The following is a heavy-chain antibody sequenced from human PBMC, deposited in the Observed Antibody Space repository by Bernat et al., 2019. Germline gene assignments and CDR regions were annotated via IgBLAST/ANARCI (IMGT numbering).Heavy chain of an antibody. Sequence: EVQLVESGGGLVQPGGSLRLSCAASGFTFSSYAMSWVRQAPGKGLEWVSAISGSGGSTYYADSVKGRFTISRDNSKNTLYLQMNSLRAEDTAVYYCAKAGRYCSGGSCYYYFDYWGQGTLVTVSS. D-gene: IGHD2-15*01. J-gene: IGHJ4*02. CDR3: AKAGRYCSGGSCYYYFDY. CDR1: GFTFSSYA. V-gene: IGHV3-23*04. CDR2: ISGSGGST.